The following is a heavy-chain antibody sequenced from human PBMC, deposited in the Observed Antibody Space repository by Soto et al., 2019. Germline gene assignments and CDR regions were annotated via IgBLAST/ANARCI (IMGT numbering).Heavy chain of an antibody. V-gene: IGHV3-23*01. D-gene: IGHD3-10*01. CDR3: ASSSGDLDVYGMDI. J-gene: IGHJ6*02. CDR2: VTGGGHTT. CDR1: GFTFSRYA. Sequence: GGSLRLSCAASGFTFSRYAMSWVRQAPGKGLEWVSTVTGGGHTTYSADSVNGRFTISRDNSKSTLYLQMNNLRAEDTAIYYCASSSGDLDVYGMDIWGPGTTVTVSS.